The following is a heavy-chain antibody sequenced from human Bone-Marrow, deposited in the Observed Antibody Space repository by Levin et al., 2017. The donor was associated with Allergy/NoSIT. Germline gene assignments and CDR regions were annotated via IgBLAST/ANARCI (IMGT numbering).Heavy chain of an antibody. CDR1: GLTVSNNY. J-gene: IGHJ4*02. CDR3: ARNIPVADLGF. D-gene: IGHD2-21*01. Sequence: GESLKISCAASGLTVSNNYMSWVRQAPGKGLEWVALIYSGGDTYYADSVKGRFTISRDSSKNTLYLQMNSLRTEDTAVYHCARNIPVADLGFWGRGTLVTVSS. CDR2: IYSGGDT. V-gene: IGHV3-53*01.